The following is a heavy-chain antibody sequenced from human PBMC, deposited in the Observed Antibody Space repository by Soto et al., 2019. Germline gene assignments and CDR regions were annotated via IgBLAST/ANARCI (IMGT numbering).Heavy chain of an antibody. CDR1: GFTFSNYA. Sequence: EVQLLDSGGGLVQPGGSLRLSCAASGFTFSNYAMPWVRQGPGKGLEWASGISESGGRSYYADSVKGRFTISRDNSKSTLYLQMNSLRAEDTAVYYCAKAYFVWSSEQPYYFDYWGQGTLVTVSS. CDR3: AKAYFVWSSEQPYYFDY. V-gene: IGHV3-23*01. D-gene: IGHD3-16*01. CDR2: ISESGGRS. J-gene: IGHJ4*02.